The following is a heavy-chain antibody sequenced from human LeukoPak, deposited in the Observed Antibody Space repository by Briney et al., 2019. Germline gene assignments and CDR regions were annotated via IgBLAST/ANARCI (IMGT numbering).Heavy chain of an antibody. CDR3: AGLRSRAFAI. CDR2: TYYTGTT. J-gene: IGHJ3*02. V-gene: IGHV4-59*08. D-gene: IGHD6-6*01. Sequence: SETLSLTCTVSGGSTISHYWSWLRQPPGKGLEWIAYTYYTGTTNYNPSLKSRVTISIDTSKNQFSLRLSSVTAADTAVYYCAGLRSRAFAIGGPGTMVSVSS. CDR1: GGSTISHY.